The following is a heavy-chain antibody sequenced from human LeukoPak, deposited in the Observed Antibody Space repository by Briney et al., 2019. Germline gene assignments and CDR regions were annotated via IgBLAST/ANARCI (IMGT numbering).Heavy chain of an antibody. D-gene: IGHD4-23*01. V-gene: IGHV4-4*07. CDR2: IHTSGSA. CDR3: AGASGGNSPFDY. Sequence: SETLSLTCTVSGGSISSYYWSWIRQPAGKGLEWIGRIHTSGSAYYNASLKSRVTMSVDTSRNQFSLKLSSVTAADTAVYYCAGASGGNSPFDYWGQGTLVTVSS. CDR1: GGSISSYY. J-gene: IGHJ4*02.